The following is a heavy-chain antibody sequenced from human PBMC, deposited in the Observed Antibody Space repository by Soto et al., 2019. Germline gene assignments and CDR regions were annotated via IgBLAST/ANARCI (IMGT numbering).Heavy chain of an antibody. CDR1: GYTFTSYG. J-gene: IGHJ4*02. V-gene: IGHV1-18*01. D-gene: IGHD1-1*01. CDR3: ARFQGLDGNKRYFDY. CDR2: IGAYNGNT. Sequence: ASVKVSCKASGYTFTSYGISWVRQAPGQGLEWMGWIGAYNGNTNYAQKLQGRVTMTTDTSTSTAYMELRSLRSDDTAVYYCARFQGLDGNKRYFDYWGQGTLVTVSS.